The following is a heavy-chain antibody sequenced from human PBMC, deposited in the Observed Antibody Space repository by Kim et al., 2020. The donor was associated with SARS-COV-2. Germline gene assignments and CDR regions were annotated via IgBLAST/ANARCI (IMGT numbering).Heavy chain of an antibody. CDR2: IYYTGST. CDR1: GGSISSSSYY. CDR3: VKHLVGSNPGFYYGMAV. D-gene: IGHD1-26*01. J-gene: IGHJ6*01. Sequence: SETLSLTCTVSGGSISSSSYYWGWIRQPPGKGLEWIGSIYYTGSTYYNPSFKTRVPVSSDPSNNHFTLRLSSVTAPDTAMYSCVKHLVGSNPGFYYGMAV. V-gene: IGHV4-39*06.